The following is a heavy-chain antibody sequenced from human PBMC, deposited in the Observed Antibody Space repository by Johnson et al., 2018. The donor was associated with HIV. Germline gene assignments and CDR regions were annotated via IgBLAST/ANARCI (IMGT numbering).Heavy chain of an antibody. D-gene: IGHD1-26*01. J-gene: IGHJ3*02. V-gene: IGHV3-23*04. CDR3: ARDRGGGSYHYAFDI. CDR2: ISGSSGSTI. CDR1: GFTFISYA. Sequence: VQLVESGGGLVQPGGSLRLSCAASGFTFISYAMSWVRQAPGKGLEWVSTISGSSGSTIYYADSVKGRFTISRDNSKNTLYLQMNSLRAEDTAVYYCARDRGGGSYHYAFDIWGQGTMVTVSS.